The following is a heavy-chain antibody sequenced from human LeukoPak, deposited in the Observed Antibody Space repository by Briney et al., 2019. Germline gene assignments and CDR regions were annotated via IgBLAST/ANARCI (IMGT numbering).Heavy chain of an antibody. CDR3: AAKRGDY. V-gene: IGHV3-7*01. J-gene: IGHJ4*02. CDR1: GFTFSNYW. Sequence: GGSLRLSCAASGFTFSNYWMSWVRQAPGKGLEWVANMNLDGSEKYYVDSVKGRFTISRDNAQNSLFLQMNSLRAEDTAVYYCAAKRGDYWGQGTLVNVSS. CDR2: MNLDGSEK. D-gene: IGHD4/OR15-4a*01.